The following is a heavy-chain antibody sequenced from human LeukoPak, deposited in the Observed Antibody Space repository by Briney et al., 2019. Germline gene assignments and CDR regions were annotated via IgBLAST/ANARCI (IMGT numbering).Heavy chain of an antibody. CDR1: GLTFSSYG. J-gene: IGHJ5*02. D-gene: IGHD6-19*01. CDR3: AKQGDDSSGWYRRGFDP. V-gene: IGHV3-30*02. CDR2: IRYDGSNK. Sequence: QPGGSLRLSCAASGLTFSSYGMHWVRQAPGKGLEWVTFIRYDGSNKYYADSVKGRFTISRDNSKNTLYLQMNSLRAEDTAVYYCAKQGDDSSGWYRRGFDPWGQGTLVTVSS.